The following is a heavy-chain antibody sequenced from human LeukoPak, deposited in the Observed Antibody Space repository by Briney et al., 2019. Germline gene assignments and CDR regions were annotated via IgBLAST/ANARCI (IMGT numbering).Heavy chain of an antibody. Sequence: GGSLRLSCAASGFTFDDYGMNWVRQAPGKGLEWVPSISSSSSYIYYADSVKGRFTISRDNAKNSLYLQMNSLRAEDTAVYYCARGVAGRYYYYYMDVWGKGTTVTVSS. CDR1: GFTFDDYG. CDR2: ISSSSSYI. CDR3: ARGVAGRYYYYYMDV. J-gene: IGHJ6*03. V-gene: IGHV3-21*01. D-gene: IGHD2-15*01.